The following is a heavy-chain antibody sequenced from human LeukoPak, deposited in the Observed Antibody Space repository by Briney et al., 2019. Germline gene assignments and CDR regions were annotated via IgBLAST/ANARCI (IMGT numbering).Heavy chain of an antibody. CDR2: IYYSGGT. CDR3: ATPYSSAYYFDF. CDR1: GGSISSSSYY. V-gene: IGHV4-39*01. Sequence: RTSETLSLTCTVSGGSISSSSYYWGWIRQPPGKGLEWIGNIYYSGGTYYNPSLKSRVTISVDTSKNQFSLKLSSVTAADTAVYYCATPYSSAYYFDFWGQGTLVTVSS. D-gene: IGHD6-19*01. J-gene: IGHJ4*02.